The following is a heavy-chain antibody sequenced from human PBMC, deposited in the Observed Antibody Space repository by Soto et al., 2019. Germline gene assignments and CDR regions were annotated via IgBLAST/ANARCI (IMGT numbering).Heavy chain of an antibody. CDR2: IGVDGVTT. CDR3: VKDRTMAAPNDYFDY. J-gene: IGHJ4*02. V-gene: IGHV3-23*01. D-gene: IGHD6-19*01. Sequence: EVQLLESGGDLVQPGGSLRLSCVASGFTFRNFGMSWVRQAPGQGLQWVSIIGVDGVTTYYADSVRGRFTISRDNSKNTLYLQMNSLRAEDTAIYYCVKDRTMAAPNDYFDYWGQGTLVTVSS. CDR1: GFTFRNFG.